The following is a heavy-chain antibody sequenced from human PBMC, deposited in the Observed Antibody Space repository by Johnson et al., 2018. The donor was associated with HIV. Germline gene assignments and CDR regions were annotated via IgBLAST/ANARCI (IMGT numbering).Heavy chain of an antibody. D-gene: IGHD6-13*01. CDR1: GFTFSSYA. V-gene: IGHV3-30-3*01. Sequence: QVQLVESGGGVVQPGRSLRLSYAASGFTFSSYAMHWVRQAPGKGLEWVAVISYDGSNKYYADSVKGRFTISRDNSKNTLYLQMNSLRAEDTAVYYCARARDRSSSRDAFDIWGQGTMVTVSS. J-gene: IGHJ3*02. CDR3: ARARDRSSSRDAFDI. CDR2: ISYDGSNK.